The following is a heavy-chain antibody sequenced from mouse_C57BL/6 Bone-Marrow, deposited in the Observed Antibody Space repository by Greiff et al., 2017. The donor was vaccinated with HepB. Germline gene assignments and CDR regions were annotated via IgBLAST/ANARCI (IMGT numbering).Heavy chain of an antibody. D-gene: IGHD1-1*01. V-gene: IGHV2-2*01. CDR3: ARGGTTLVERDYSAMDY. J-gene: IGHJ4*01. CDR2: IWSGGST. CDR1: GFSLTSYG. Sequence: QVQLQQSGPGLVQPSQCLSITCTVSGFSLTSYGVHWVRQSPGKGLEWLGVIWSGGSTDYNAAFISRLSISKDNSKSHVFFKMTSLQADDTAIYYCARGGTTLVERDYSAMDYWGQGTSVTVSS.